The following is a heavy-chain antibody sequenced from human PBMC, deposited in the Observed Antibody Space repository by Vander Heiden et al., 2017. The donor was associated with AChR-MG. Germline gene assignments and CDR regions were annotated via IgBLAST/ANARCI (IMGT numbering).Heavy chain of an antibody. J-gene: IGHJ4*02. CDR1: GFTFDDYA. Sequence: EVQLVESGGGLVQPGRSLRLSCAASGFTFDDYAMHWVRQAPGKGLEWVSGISWNRGSIGYADSVKGRFTISRDNAKNSLYLQMNSMRAEDTALYYCGKGGGWEMATTTDYWCQGPLVADSS. V-gene: IGHV3-9*01. CDR2: ISWNRGSI. CDR3: GKGGGWEMATTTDY. D-gene: IGHD1-1*01.